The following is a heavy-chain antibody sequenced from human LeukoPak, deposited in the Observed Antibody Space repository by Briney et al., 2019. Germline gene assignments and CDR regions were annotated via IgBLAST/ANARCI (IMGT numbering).Heavy chain of an antibody. Sequence: ASVRVSCKASGFTFRDYYVQWVRQVPGQGLEWVGWMYFNSGATRYAPKFQGRVTLTGDTSTNTVYMELSGLGSDGPAMYYCAREGSRASGQGWYAFDIWGQEIMVTVSS. CDR3: AREGSRASGQGWYAFDI. V-gene: IGHV1-2*02. CDR1: GFTFRDYY. J-gene: IGHJ3*02. CDR2: MYFNSGAT. D-gene: IGHD5-12*01.